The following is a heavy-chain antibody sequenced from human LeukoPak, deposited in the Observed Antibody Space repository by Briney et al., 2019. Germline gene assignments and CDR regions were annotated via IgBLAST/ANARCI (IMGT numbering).Heavy chain of an antibody. CDR2: IYGGGST. V-gene: IGHV3-53*01. CDR1: GFTVSSNY. CDR3: ARGNWNYPFDY. Sequence: AGGSLRLSCAASGFTVSSNYMSWVRQAPGKGPEWVSVIYGGGSTYYADSVKGRFTISRDISKNTLYLQMNSLSAEDTAVYYCARGNWNYPFDYWGQGTLVTVSS. D-gene: IGHD1-7*01. J-gene: IGHJ4*02.